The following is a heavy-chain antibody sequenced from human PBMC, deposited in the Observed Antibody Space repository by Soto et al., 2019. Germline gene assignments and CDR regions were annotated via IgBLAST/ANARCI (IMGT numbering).Heavy chain of an antibody. CDR1: GFTFSSYS. D-gene: IGHD2-8*01. Sequence: PGGSLRLSCAASGFTFSSYSMSWVRQAPGKGLEWVSSISWNSGNLGYADSVKGRFTISRNNAKNSLYLQMNSLRREDTALYYCVKGTLFGVSVRHLDYWGQGTLVTVSS. J-gene: IGHJ4*02. V-gene: IGHV3-9*01. CDR3: VKGTLFGVSVRHLDY. CDR2: ISWNSGNL.